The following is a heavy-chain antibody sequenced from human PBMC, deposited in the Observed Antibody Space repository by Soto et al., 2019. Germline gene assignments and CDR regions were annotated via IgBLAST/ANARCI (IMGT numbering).Heavy chain of an antibody. Sequence: SVKVSCKASGGTFSSYAISWVRQAPGQGLEWMVGIIPNFGTANYAQKLQGRVTMTTGTATGTAYMELSSLRSDDTAVYYCARARSGLAVAGTEDYYYYGMEVWGKGTTVTVSS. D-gene: IGHD6-19*01. CDR3: ARARSGLAVAGTEDYYYYGMEV. V-gene: IGHV1-69*05. CDR1: GGTFSSYA. CDR2: IIPNFGTA. J-gene: IGHJ6*04.